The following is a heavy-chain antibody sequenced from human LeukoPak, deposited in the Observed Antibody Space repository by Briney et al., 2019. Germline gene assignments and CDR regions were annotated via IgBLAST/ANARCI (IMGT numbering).Heavy chain of an antibody. CDR1: GFTFSSYG. CDR2: ISYDGSYK. V-gene: IGHV3-30*18. CDR3: AKDLCTATNCYFGD. Sequence: EGSLRLSCAASGFTFSSYGMHWVRQAPGKGLEWVAVISYDGSYKFYADSVKGRFTISRDNSKNTAYVQMSSLRAEDTAVYYCAKDLCTATNCYFGDWGQGSLVTVSS. J-gene: IGHJ4*02. D-gene: IGHD2-2*01.